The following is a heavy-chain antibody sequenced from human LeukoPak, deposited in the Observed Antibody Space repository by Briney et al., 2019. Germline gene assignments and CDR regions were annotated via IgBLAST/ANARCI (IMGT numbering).Heavy chain of an antibody. CDR3: ARVLRAASWRSYDY. CDR1: GGSFSGYY. Sequence: SETLSLTCAVYGGSFSGYYWSWIRQPPGKGLEWIGEINHSGSTNYNPSLKSRVTISVDTSKNQFSLKLSSVTAADTAVYYCARVLRAASWRSYDYWGQGSLVTVSS. D-gene: IGHD5-18*01. CDR2: INHSGST. J-gene: IGHJ4*02. V-gene: IGHV4-34*01.